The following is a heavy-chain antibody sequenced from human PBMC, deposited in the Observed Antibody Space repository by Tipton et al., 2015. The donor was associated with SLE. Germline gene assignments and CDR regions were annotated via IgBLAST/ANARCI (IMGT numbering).Heavy chain of an antibody. CDR2: INHGGIT. J-gene: IGHJ3*02. D-gene: IGHD2-21*01. CDR3: ARHISPLGAFDI. CDR1: GASFNGYY. Sequence: TLSLTCAVSGASFNGYYWSWIRQPPGKGLEWIGEINHGGITNYTPSLKSRVTLSVDTSKNQFSLKLSSVTAADTAVYYCARHISPLGAFDIWGQGTMVTVSS. V-gene: IGHV4-34*10.